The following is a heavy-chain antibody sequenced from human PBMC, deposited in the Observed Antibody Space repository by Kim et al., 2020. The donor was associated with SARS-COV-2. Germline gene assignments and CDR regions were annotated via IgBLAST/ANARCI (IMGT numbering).Heavy chain of an antibody. D-gene: IGHD4-17*01. CDR3: AREDYGDYVGY. V-gene: IGHV1-2*02. J-gene: IGHJ4*02. Sequence: NHAQKFQGRVTMTRDTSISTAYMELSRLRSDETAVYYCAREDYGDYVGYWGQGTLVTVSS.